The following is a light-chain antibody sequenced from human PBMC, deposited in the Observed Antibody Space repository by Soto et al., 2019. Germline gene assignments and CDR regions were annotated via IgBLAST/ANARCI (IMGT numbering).Light chain of an antibody. CDR3: QQYGSSPGT. CDR2: GAS. Sequence: EIVLTQSPDTLSLSPGXRATLSCRASQSVSSSYLAWYQQKPGQAPRLLIYGASSRATGIPDRFSGSGSGTDFTLTISRLEPEDFAVYYCQQYGSSPGTFGQGTKVDIK. J-gene: IGKJ1*01. CDR1: QSVSSSY. V-gene: IGKV3-20*01.